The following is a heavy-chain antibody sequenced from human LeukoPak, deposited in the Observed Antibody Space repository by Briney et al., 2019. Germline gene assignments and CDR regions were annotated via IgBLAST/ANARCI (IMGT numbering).Heavy chain of an antibody. D-gene: IGHD5-18*01. J-gene: IGHJ6*02. Sequence: SETLPLTCTVSGGSISSSSDYWGWIRQPPGKGLEWIASIYYSGSTYYNPSLEGRVTISVDASKNQFSLKLNSVTAADTAVYYCASQPRGAEVTYYYYGMDVWGQGTTVTVSS. CDR2: IYYSGST. CDR3: ASQPRGAEVTYYYYGMDV. V-gene: IGHV4-39*01. CDR1: GGSISSSSDY.